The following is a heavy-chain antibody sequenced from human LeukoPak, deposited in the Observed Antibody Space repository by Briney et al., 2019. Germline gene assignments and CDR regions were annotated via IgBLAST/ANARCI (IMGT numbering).Heavy chain of an antibody. CDR1: GFTFNNHA. Sequence: PGGSLRLSCAASGFTFNNHAMSWVRQAPGKGLEWVSAISGSGGSTYYADSVKGRFTISRDNSKNTLYLQMNSLRAEDTAVYYCAKESDFWSGSPNWFDPWGQGTLVTVSS. V-gene: IGHV3-23*01. CDR3: AKESDFWSGSPNWFDP. D-gene: IGHD3-3*01. J-gene: IGHJ5*02. CDR2: ISGSGGST.